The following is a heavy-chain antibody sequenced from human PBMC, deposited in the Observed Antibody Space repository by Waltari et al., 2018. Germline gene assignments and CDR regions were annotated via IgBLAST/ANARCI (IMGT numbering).Heavy chain of an antibody. V-gene: IGHV3-11*04. Sequence: WIRQAPGKGLEWVSYISSSGSTIYYADSVKGRFTISRDNAKNSLYLQMNSLRAEDTAVYYCASGGSGSYWDFDYWGQGTLVTVSS. CDR2: ISSSGSTI. J-gene: IGHJ4*02. CDR3: ASGGSGSYWDFDY. D-gene: IGHD3-10*01.